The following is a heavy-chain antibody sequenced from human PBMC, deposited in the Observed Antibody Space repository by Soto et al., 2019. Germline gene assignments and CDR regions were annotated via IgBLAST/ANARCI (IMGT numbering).Heavy chain of an antibody. D-gene: IGHD3-9*01. V-gene: IGHV3-9*01. Sequence: EVQLVESGGALVQPGRSLRLSCAASGFTFDDYAMHWVRQAPGKGLEWVSGIVWNSATIGYADSVKGRFTISRDNAKNSLYLQMNSLRAEDTALYYCAKDGRSLRYFDSGYFDLWGRGTLVTVSS. CDR2: IVWNSATI. J-gene: IGHJ2*01. CDR1: GFTFDDYA. CDR3: AKDGRSLRYFDSGYFDL.